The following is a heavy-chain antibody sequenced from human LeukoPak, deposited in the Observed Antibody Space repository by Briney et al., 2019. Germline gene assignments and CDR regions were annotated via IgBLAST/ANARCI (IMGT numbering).Heavy chain of an antibody. CDR1: GYTFSSYG. V-gene: IGHV1-18*01. CDR2: ISAYNGNT. D-gene: IGHD4-17*01. CDR3: ASSRLRGAFDI. Sequence: ASVKVSCKASGYTFSSYGFSWVRQAPGQGLEWMGWISAYNGNTNYAQKLQGRVTMTTDTSTSTAYMELRSLRSDDTAVYYCASSRLRGAFDIWGQGTMVTVSS. J-gene: IGHJ3*02.